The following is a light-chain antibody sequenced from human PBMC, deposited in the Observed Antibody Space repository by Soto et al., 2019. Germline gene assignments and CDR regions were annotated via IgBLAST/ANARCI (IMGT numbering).Light chain of an antibody. CDR2: GAF. Sequence: DIQMTQYPSSVAAAVGDRVTITCRASQGISTWLAWYQHKPGTAPKLLIFGAFSLQRGVPSRFAGSGSGTDFTLTIKSLQPEDVATYYWQQVTTFPRTFGQGTKVEIK. J-gene: IGKJ1*01. V-gene: IGKV1-12*01. CDR1: QGISTW. CDR3: QQVTTFPRT.